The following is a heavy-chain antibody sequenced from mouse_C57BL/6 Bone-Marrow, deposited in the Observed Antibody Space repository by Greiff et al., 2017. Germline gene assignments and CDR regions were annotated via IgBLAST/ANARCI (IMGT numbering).Heavy chain of an antibody. CDR3: ASCGSSFAF. J-gene: IGHJ2*03. V-gene: IGHV1-55*01. CDR1: GYTFTSYW. Sequence: QVQLQQPGAELVKPGASVKMSCKASGYTFTSYWMNWVKQRPGQGLEWIGGINPDNGGTNYNQKFKSKATLTVDTSSTTAYMQLSSLTSEDSAVYYWASCGSSFAFWGQGTRLTVSS. CDR2: INPDNGGT.